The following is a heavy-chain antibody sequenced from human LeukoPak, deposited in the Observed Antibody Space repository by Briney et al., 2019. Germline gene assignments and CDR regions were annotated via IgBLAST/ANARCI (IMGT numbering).Heavy chain of an antibody. V-gene: IGHV2-5*01. CDR2: IYWNDDK. CDR3: AHRAFSIAAAGPNFDY. Sequence: VSGPTLVNPTQTLTLTCTFSGFSLSTSGVGVGWIRQPPGKALEWLAPIYWNDDKRYSPSLKSTLTITKDTSKNPVVLTMTNMDPVDTATYYCAHRAFSIAAAGPNFDYWGQGTLVTVSS. D-gene: IGHD6-13*01. J-gene: IGHJ4*02. CDR1: GFSLSTSGVG.